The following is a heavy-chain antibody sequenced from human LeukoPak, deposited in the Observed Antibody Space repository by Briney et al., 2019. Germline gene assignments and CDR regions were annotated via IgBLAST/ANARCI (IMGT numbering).Heavy chain of an antibody. Sequence: SETLSLICAVYGGSFSGYYWSWIRQPPGKGLEWIGEINHSGSTNYNPSLKSRVTISVDTSKNQFSLKLSSVTAADPAVYYCARGFRSSWDNWFDPWGQGTLVTVSS. V-gene: IGHV4-34*01. CDR1: GGSFSGYY. CDR3: ARGFRSSWDNWFDP. J-gene: IGHJ5*02. CDR2: INHSGST. D-gene: IGHD6-6*01.